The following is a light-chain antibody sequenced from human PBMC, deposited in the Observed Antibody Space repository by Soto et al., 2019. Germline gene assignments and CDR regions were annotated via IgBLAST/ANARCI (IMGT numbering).Light chain of an antibody. CDR3: QQDGYSPPWT. CDR1: QTVGSNY. V-gene: IGKV3-20*01. CDR2: GAS. J-gene: IGKJ1*01. Sequence: EIVLTQSPDTLSLSPGEGATLSCRASQTVGSNYLAWYQQKPGQAPRLLIYGASRRATGVPDRFSGSGSGTDFALTIVRLESEDFAVYYCQQDGYSPPWTFGQGTRVEIK.